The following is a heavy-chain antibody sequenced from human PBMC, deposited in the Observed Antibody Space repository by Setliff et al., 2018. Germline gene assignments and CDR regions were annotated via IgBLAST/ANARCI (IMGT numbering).Heavy chain of an antibody. J-gene: IGHJ4*02. CDR2: IYYSGST. Sequence: LSCVASGLPFSNSNMNWIRQPPGKGLEWIGYIYYSGSTNYNPSLKSRVTISVDTSKNHFSLKLSSVTAADTAVYYCAGSTVTQVDYWGQGTLVTVSS. D-gene: IGHD4-17*01. CDR1: GLPFSNSN. CDR3: AGSTVTQVDY. V-gene: IGHV4-59*08.